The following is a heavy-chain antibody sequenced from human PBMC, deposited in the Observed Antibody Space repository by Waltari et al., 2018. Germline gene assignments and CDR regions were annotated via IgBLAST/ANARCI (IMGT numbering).Heavy chain of an antibody. CDR1: GGSINSSF. CDR2: IYWNGNT. CDR3: AREIYGGNSRPFDY. D-gene: IGHD2-21*02. V-gene: IGHV4-59*01. Sequence: QVQLQESGPGLVRPSETLSLTCIVSGGSINSSFWSWVRQPPGKGLEWIGYIYWNGNTNYNPSLKSRVTISVDTSKNQFSLKLSSVTAADTAVYYCAREIYGGNSRPFDYWGQGTLVTVSS. J-gene: IGHJ4*02.